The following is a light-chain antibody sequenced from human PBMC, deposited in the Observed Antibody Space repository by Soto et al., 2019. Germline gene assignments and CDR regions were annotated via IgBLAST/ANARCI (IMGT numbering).Light chain of an antibody. CDR2: EGS. J-gene: IGLJ2*01. V-gene: IGLV2-23*03. Sequence: QSVLTQPASVSGSPGQSSTISCTGSSSDGGTYNLVSWYQQHPGKAPKLMIYEGSKRPSGVSNRFSGSKSGNTASLTISGLQAEVEADYFCCSYAGSSTFEVFGGGTKLTVL. CDR3: CSYAGSSTFEV. CDR1: SSDGGTYNL.